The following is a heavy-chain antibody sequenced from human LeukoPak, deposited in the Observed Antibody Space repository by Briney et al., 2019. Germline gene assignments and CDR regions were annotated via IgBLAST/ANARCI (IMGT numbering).Heavy chain of an antibody. D-gene: IGHD5-18*01. V-gene: IGHV3-7*01. CDR2: IKQDGSEK. Sequence: PGGSLRLSCAASGFTFSSYWMSWVRQAPGKGLEWVANIKQDGSEKYYVDSVKGRFTISRDNAKNSLYLQMNSLRAEDTAVYYCARDVDTAMVNWFDPWGQGTLVTVSS. CDR3: ARDVDTAMVNWFDP. CDR1: GFTFSSYW. J-gene: IGHJ5*02.